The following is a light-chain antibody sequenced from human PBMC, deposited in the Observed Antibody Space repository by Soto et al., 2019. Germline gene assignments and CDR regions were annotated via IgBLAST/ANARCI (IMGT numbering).Light chain of an antibody. CDR1: QSVSNNY. Sequence: EIVLTQSPGTLSLSPGERATLSCRASQSVSNNYLAWYHQKPGQAPRLLIYGASNRATGIPDRFSGSGSGTDFTLTISRLEPEDFAGYFCQEDGSAGTFGQGTKGEI. CDR3: QEDGSAGT. J-gene: IGKJ1*01. CDR2: GAS. V-gene: IGKV3-20*01.